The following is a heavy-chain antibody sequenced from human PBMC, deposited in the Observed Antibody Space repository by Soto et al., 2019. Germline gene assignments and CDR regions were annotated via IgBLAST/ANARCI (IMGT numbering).Heavy chain of an antibody. CDR2: IWYDGSNK. V-gene: IGHV3-33*06. CDR3: ANGPVVGANYKYYDMDV. Sequence: GGSLRLSCAASGFTFSSYAMHWVRQAPGKGLEWVAVIWYDGSNKYYADSVKGRFTISRDNSKNTLYLQMDNLRAEDTAHYFCANGPVVGANYKYYDMDVWGRGTTVTVSS. J-gene: IGHJ6*02. D-gene: IGHD1-26*01. CDR1: GFTFSSYA.